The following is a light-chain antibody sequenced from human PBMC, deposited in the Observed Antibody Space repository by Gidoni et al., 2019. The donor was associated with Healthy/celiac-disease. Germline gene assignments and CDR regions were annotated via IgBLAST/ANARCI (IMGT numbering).Light chain of an antibody. V-gene: IGKV1-39*01. Sequence: DIQMTQSPSSLSASVGDRVTITCRASQSISSYLHWYQQKPGKAPKLLIYAASSLQSGVPSRFSGSGSGTDFTLTISSLQPEDFATYYGQQSYSTPSFGQGTKLEIK. J-gene: IGKJ2*03. CDR2: AAS. CDR3: QQSYSTPS. CDR1: QSISSY.